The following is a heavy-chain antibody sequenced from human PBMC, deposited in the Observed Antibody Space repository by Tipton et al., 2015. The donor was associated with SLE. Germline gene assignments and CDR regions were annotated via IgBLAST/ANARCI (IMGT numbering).Heavy chain of an antibody. CDR3: ARTLRGDGVVVGLDHYYMDV. D-gene: IGHD3-3*01. J-gene: IGHJ6*03. CDR2: INHSGGT. CDR1: GGSFSGYY. Sequence: TLSLTCAVYGGSFSGYYWSWIRQPPGKGLEWIGEINHSGGTNYNPSLKSRVTISEDTSKDQFSLKLTSVTAADTAVYYCARTLRGDGVVVGLDHYYMDVWGKGTTVTVSS. V-gene: IGHV4-34*01.